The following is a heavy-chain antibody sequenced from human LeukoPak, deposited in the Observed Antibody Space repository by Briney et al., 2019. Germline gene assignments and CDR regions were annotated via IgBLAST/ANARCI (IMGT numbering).Heavy chain of an antibody. D-gene: IGHD6-13*01. CDR3: ARGVSSSWYLGDFDY. Sequence: PGGSLTLSCAVSGLTFSSYSMNWARQPPGEGLEWVSSISSRNANIYYADSVKGRFTISRENAKNSLYLQMNSLRAEDTAVYYCARGVSSSWYLGDFDYWGQGTLVTVSS. CDR1: GLTFSSYS. J-gene: IGHJ4*02. V-gene: IGHV3-21*01. CDR2: ISSRNANI.